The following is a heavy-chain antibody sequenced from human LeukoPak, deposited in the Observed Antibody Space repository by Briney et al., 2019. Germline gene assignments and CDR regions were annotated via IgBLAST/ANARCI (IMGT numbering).Heavy chain of an antibody. V-gene: IGHV4-39*07. CDR1: GASFSSSPYY. J-gene: IGHJ4*02. CDR2: VYDSGST. CDR3: AKTGSSIAARPPDY. D-gene: IGHD6-6*01. Sequence: SETPSLTCTVSGASFSSSPYYWGWIRQPPGKGLEWIGSVYDSGSTFYNPSLKSRVPISIDTFMNQFSLKLTSVTAADTAVYYCAKTGSSIAARPPDYWGQGTLVIVSS.